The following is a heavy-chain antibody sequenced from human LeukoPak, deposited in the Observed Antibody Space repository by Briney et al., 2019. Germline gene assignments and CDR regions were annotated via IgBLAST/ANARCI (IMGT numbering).Heavy chain of an antibody. D-gene: IGHD3-3*01. Sequence: SETLSLTCAVSGYSISSGYYWGWIRQPPGKGLEWIGSIYHSGSTYYNPSLKSRVTISVDTSKNQFSLKLSSVTAADTAVYYCAGQFKRYYDFWSGYPGLYYFDYWGQGTLVTVSS. CDR1: GYSISSGYY. J-gene: IGHJ4*02. V-gene: IGHV4-38-2*01. CDR3: AGQFKRYYDFWSGYPGLYYFDY. CDR2: IYHSGST.